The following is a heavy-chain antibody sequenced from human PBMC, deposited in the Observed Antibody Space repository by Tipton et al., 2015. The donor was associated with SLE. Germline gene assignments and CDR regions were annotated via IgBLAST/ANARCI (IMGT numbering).Heavy chain of an antibody. Sequence: SLRLSCAASGFTFSSYGMHWVRQAPGKGLEWVSAISGSGGSTYYADSVKGRFTISRDNSKNTLYLQMNSLRAEDTAVYYCAKWGQNQWKAYFQHWGQGTLVTVSS. J-gene: IGHJ1*01. D-gene: IGHD6-19*01. CDR1: GFTFSSYG. V-gene: IGHV3-23*01. CDR3: AKWGQNQWKAYFQH. CDR2: ISGSGGST.